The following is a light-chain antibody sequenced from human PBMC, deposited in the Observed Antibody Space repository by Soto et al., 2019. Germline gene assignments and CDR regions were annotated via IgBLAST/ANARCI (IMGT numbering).Light chain of an antibody. CDR3: QSYDINPSVV. CDR2: VND. J-gene: IGLJ2*01. CDR1: SSNIGAGYG. Sequence: QSVLTQPPSVSGAPGQKISISCTGSSSNIGAGYGVRWYQQLPGAAPKFLIYVNDNRPSGVPDRFSGSKSGASASLAITGIQAEDEADYYCQSYDINPSVVFGGGTKLTVL. V-gene: IGLV1-40*01.